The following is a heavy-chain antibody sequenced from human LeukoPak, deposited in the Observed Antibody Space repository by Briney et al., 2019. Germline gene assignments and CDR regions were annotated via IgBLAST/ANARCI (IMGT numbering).Heavy chain of an antibody. CDR3: TRGGAGYPFDY. Sequence: PGGSLRLSCAASGFSFSDAWMSWIRQAPGKGLEWVSTIYSDGYTYYAGSVKGRFTISRDNSKKTLYLQMNSLRAEDTAVYYCTRGGAGYPFDYWGQGTLVTVSS. CDR2: IYSDGYT. CDR1: GFSFSDAW. J-gene: IGHJ4*02. D-gene: IGHD1-26*01. V-gene: IGHV3-53*01.